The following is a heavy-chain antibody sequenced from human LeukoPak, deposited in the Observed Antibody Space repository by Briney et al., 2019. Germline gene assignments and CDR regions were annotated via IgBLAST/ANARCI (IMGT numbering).Heavy chain of an antibody. V-gene: IGHV4-59*08. J-gene: IGHJ2*01. Sequence: SETLSLTCSVSGGSISSYYWSWIRQPPGKGLEWIGYIYYSGSTNYNPSLKSRVTISVDTSKNQFSLKLSSVTAADTAVYYCARLDWYFDLWGRGTLVTVSS. CDR1: GGSISSYY. CDR3: ARLDWYFDL. CDR2: IYYSGST.